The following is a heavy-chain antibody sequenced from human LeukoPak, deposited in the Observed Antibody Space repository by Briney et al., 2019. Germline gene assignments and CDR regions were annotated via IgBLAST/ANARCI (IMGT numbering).Heavy chain of an antibody. CDR2: INPSGGST. CDR1: GGTFSSYA. D-gene: IGHD1-26*01. J-gene: IGHJ3*01. CDR3: ARDPIVGAFDTFDF. V-gene: IGHV1-46*01. Sequence: GASVKVSCKASGGTFSSYAISWVRQAPGQGLEWMGIINPSGGSTSYAQKFQDRVTVTRDTSTSTVYMELSSLRSEDTAVYYCARDPIVGAFDTFDFWGQGTMVTVSS.